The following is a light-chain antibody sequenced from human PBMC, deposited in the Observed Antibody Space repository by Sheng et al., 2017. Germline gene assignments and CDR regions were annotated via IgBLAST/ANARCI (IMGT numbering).Light chain of an antibody. Sequence: QSVLTQPPSVSGAPGQRVTISCTGRSSNIGAGYAVQWYQQLPGTAPKLLIYANNHRPSGVPDRFSGSKSGTSASLAISGLQSEDEADYHCASWDDSLNGWVFGGGTTLTVL. CDR2: ANN. CDR1: SSNIGAGYA. V-gene: IGLV1-40*01. J-gene: IGLJ3*02. CDR3: ASWDDSLNGWV.